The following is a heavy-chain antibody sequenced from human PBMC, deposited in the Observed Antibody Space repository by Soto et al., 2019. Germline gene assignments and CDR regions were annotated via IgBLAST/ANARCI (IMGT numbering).Heavy chain of an antibody. CDR1: GFTVSSNY. Sequence: GGSLRLSCAASGFTVSSNYMSWVRQAPGKGLEWVSVIYSGGSTYYADSVKGRFTISRDNSKNTLYLQMNSLRAEDTAVYYCAREPPTVTHGMDVWGQGTTVTVSS. J-gene: IGHJ6*02. CDR2: IYSGGST. CDR3: AREPPTVTHGMDV. D-gene: IGHD4-17*01. V-gene: IGHV3-53*01.